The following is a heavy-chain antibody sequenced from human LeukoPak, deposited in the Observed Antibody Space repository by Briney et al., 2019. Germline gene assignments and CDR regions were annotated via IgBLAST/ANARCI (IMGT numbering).Heavy chain of an antibody. Sequence: GGSLRLSCAASGFTFSDYYMSWIRQAPGKGLEWVSYISSSGSTIYYADSVEGRFTISRDNDKNSLYLQMNSLRAEDTAVYYCARARSRSDFWSGYSIDYWGQGTLVTVSS. J-gene: IGHJ4*02. CDR1: GFTFSDYY. D-gene: IGHD3-3*01. CDR3: ARARSRSDFWSGYSIDY. V-gene: IGHV3-11*04. CDR2: ISSSGSTI.